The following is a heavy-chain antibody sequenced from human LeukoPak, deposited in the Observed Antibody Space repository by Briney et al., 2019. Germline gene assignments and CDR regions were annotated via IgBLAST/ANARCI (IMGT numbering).Heavy chain of an antibody. CDR3: AKLKRVGIAPFDD. J-gene: IGHJ4*02. V-gene: IGHV3-23*01. CDR2: ISGSGNKT. CDR1: EFSVSSNY. Sequence: GGSLRLSCAVSEFSVSSNYMNWVRQAPGKGLEWVSTISGSGNKTYDADSVKGRFTISRDNSKNTLYLQMTGLRAEDTAVYYCAKLKRVGIAPFDDWGQGILVTVSS. D-gene: IGHD3-10*01.